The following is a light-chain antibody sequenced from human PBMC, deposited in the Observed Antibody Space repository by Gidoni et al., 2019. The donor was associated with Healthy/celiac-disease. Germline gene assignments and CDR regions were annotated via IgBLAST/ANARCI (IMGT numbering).Light chain of an antibody. CDR2: GNS. V-gene: IGLV1-40*01. CDR3: QSYDSSLSGSEWV. CDR1: SSNIGAGYD. J-gene: IGLJ3*02. Sequence: QSVLTQPPSVSGAPGQRVTISCTGSSSNIGAGYDVHWYQQLPGTAPKLLIYGNSNRPSGVPDRFSGSKSGTSASLAITGLQAEDEADYYCQSYDSSLSGSEWVFGGGTKLTGL.